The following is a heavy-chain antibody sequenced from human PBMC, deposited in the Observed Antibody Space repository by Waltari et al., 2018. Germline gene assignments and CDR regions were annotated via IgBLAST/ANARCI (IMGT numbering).Heavy chain of an antibody. V-gene: IGHV4-30-4*08. Sequence: QVQLQESGPGLVKPSQTLSLTCTVSGYSIRSGNYAWRWIRQPPGLGLEWLAYISHSGSTDYNPSLKSRLFISLDTSNNHFSLKLSSVTAADTAVYYCARAPSSIAPHYFFDYWGQGTLVTVSS. D-gene: IGHD6-6*01. CDR1: GYSIRSGNYA. J-gene: IGHJ4*02. CDR2: ISHSGST. CDR3: ARAPSSIAPHYFFDY.